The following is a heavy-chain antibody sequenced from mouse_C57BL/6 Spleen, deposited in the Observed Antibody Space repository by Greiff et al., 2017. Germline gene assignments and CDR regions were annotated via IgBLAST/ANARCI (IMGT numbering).Heavy chain of an antibody. Sequence: QVQLQQPGAELVKPGASVKLSCKASGYTFTSYWMHWVKQRPGQGLEWIGMIHPNSGSTNYNEKFKSKATLTVDKSSSTAYMQLSSLTSDDSAVYYCARRGTTVVAHWYFDVWGTGTTVTVSS. J-gene: IGHJ1*03. CDR1: GYTFTSYW. V-gene: IGHV1-64*01. CDR3: ARRGTTVVAHWYFDV. CDR2: IHPNSGST. D-gene: IGHD1-1*01.